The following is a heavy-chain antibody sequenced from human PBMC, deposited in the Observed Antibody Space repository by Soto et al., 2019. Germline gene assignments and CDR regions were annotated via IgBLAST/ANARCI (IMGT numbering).Heavy chain of an antibody. CDR3: ARLGYSYLYYYGMDV. D-gene: IGHD5-18*01. V-gene: IGHV4-59*08. CDR2: IYYSGNP. J-gene: IGHJ6*02. CDR1: GESISSNY. Sequence: SETLPLTCTVSGESISSNYWSWIRQPTGKGLEWIGYIYYSGNPTYNPSFKSRVTMSVDRSKNQFSLRLSSLTAADTAVYYCARLGYSYLYYYGMDVWGQGTTVTVSS.